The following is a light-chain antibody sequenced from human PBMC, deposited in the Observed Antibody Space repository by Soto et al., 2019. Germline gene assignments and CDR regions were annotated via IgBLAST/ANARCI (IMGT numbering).Light chain of an antibody. CDR3: RSCDGSLSVV. Sequence: QSVLTQPPSVSGAPGQRVTISCTGSSSNIGAGYDVHWYQQLPGTAPKLLIYGNSNRPSGVPDRFSGSKSGTSASLAITGLQAEDEADYSCRSCDGSLSVVFGGGTKLTVL. CDR2: GNS. J-gene: IGLJ2*01. V-gene: IGLV1-40*01. CDR1: SSNIGAGYD.